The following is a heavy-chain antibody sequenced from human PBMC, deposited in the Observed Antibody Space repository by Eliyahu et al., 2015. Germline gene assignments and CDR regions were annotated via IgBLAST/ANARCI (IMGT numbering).Heavy chain of an antibody. Sequence: QVTLKESGPALVKPTQTLTLTCTFSGFXLSTSGMRVSWIRQPPGKALEWLARIDWDDDKFYXTSLKTRLTXSKDTSKNQVVLTMTNMDPVDTATYYCARTGGYSSGWYEDYWGQGTLVTVSS. CDR2: IDWDDDK. CDR3: ARTGGYSSGWYEDY. D-gene: IGHD6-19*01. J-gene: IGHJ4*02. CDR1: GFXLSTSGMR. V-gene: IGHV2-70*04.